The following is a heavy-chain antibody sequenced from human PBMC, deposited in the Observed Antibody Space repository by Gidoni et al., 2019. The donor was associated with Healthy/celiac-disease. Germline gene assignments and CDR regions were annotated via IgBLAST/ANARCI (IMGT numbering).Heavy chain of an antibody. D-gene: IGHD3-22*01. J-gene: IGHJ3*02. CDR3: ARGLYYYDSSGPGAFDI. Sequence: QGQLQESVPGLVKPSDTLSLTCAVAGYSISSGYYVGWIRQPPGKGLAWIGSIYHRGSTYYNPSLKSRVTISVDTSKNQFSLKLSFVTAADTAVYYGARGLYYYDSSGPGAFDIWGQGTMVTVSS. CDR1: GYSISSGYY. V-gene: IGHV4-38-2*01. CDR2: IYHRGST.